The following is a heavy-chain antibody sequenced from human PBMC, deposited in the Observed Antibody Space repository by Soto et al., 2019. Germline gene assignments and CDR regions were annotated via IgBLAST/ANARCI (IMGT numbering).Heavy chain of an antibody. Sequence: QVQLVESGGGGVQPGRSLRLSCAASGFTFSSYAMHWVRQAPGKGLEWVAVISYDGRNKYYADSVKGRFTIARDNSKNTLYLQRSSLRAEDTAVYYCVKDGSSGWPDYYGMDVWGQGTTVTVSS. CDR2: ISYDGRNK. J-gene: IGHJ6*02. CDR1: GFTFSSYA. CDR3: VKDGSSGWPDYYGMDV. V-gene: IGHV3-30*18. D-gene: IGHD6-19*01.